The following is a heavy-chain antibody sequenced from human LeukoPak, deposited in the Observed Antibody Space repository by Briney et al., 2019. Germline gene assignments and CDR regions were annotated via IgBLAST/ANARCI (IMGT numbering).Heavy chain of an antibody. V-gene: IGHV4-34*01. CDR1: GGSFSGYY. CDR2: INHSGST. D-gene: IGHD3-22*01. Sequence: SETLSLTCAVYGGSFSGYYWSWIRQPPGKGLEWIGEINHSGSTYYNPSLKSRVTISVDTSKNQFSLKLSSVTAADTAVYYCARGSDSSGYYYVEWFDPWGQGTLVTVSS. CDR3: ARGSDSSGYYYVEWFDP. J-gene: IGHJ5*02.